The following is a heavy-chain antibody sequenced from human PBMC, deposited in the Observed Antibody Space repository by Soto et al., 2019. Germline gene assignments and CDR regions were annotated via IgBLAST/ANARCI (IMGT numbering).Heavy chain of an antibody. D-gene: IGHD6-19*01. CDR2: INAGNGNT. CDR1: GYTFTGYA. Sequence: ASVKVSCKASGYTFTGYAMHWVRQAPGQRLEWMGWINAGNGNTKYSQKFQGRVTITRDTSASTAYMDLSSLRSEDTAVYYCARAVAVPAGFDYWGQGTLVTVSS. V-gene: IGHV1-3*01. J-gene: IGHJ4*02. CDR3: ARAVAVPAGFDY.